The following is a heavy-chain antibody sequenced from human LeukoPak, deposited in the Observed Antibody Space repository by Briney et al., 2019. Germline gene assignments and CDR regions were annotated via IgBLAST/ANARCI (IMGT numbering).Heavy chain of an antibody. CDR3: ARSRRDGDYLLNALDI. CDR1: GFTFSSYA. J-gene: IGHJ3*02. V-gene: IGHV3-21*01. D-gene: IGHD4-17*01. Sequence: PGGSLRLSCAASGFTFSSYAMNWVRQAPGKGLEWVPSISSSSSYIYYADSVKGRFTVSRDNAKNSVYLQMNSLRAEDTAVYYCARSRRDGDYLLNALDIWGQGTMVTVSS. CDR2: ISSSSSYI.